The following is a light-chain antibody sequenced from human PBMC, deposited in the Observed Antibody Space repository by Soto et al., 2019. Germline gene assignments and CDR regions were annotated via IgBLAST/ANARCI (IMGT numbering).Light chain of an antibody. CDR2: EVS. Sequence: QSALTQPASVSGSPGQSITISCTGTSNDVGGYKYVSWYQQHPGKAPKVMIYEVSNRPSGVSNRFSGSKSGNTASLTISGLQAEDEADYYCSSYTSSSSVIFGGGTKVTVL. CDR1: SNDVGGYKY. V-gene: IGLV2-14*01. J-gene: IGLJ2*01. CDR3: SSYTSSSSVI.